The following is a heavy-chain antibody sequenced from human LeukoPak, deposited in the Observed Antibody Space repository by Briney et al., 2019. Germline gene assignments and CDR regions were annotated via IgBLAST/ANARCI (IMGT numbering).Heavy chain of an antibody. CDR3: AKYSGYSSSWYNPFDY. D-gene: IGHD6-13*01. V-gene: IGHV3-23*01. CDR2: IGGSGGST. J-gene: IGHJ4*02. Sequence: GGSLRLSCAASGFTFSSYAMSWVRQAPGKGLEWVSAIGGSGGSTYYADSVKGRFTISRDNSKNTLYLQMNSLRAEDTAVYYCAKYSGYSSSWYNPFDYWGQGTLVTVSS. CDR1: GFTFSSYA.